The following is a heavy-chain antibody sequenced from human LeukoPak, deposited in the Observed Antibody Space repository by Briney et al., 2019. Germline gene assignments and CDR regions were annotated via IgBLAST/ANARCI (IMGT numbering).Heavy chain of an antibody. V-gene: IGHV1-18*01. D-gene: IGHD2/OR15-2a*01. Sequence: GASVKVSCKASGYTFTSYGISWVRQAPGQGLEWMGWISAYNGNTNYAQKLHGRVTMTTDTSPSPAYMEMRSLKSDDPAVYYCARVWSRIPDYWRQGTLVTVSS. CDR1: GYTFTSYG. CDR3: ARVWSRIPDY. CDR2: ISAYNGNT. J-gene: IGHJ4*02.